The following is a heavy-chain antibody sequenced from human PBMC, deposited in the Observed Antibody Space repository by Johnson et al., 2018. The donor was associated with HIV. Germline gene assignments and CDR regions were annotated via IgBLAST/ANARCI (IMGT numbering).Heavy chain of an antibody. Sequence: VQLVESGGGVVQPGGSLRLSCAASGFTFSSYGMHWVRQAPGKGLEWVAFIGFDGTKSYYSDSLKGRFTISRDNAKNSLYLQMNSMRAEDTAVYYCARALVDDAFDIWGQGTMVTVSA. D-gene: IGHD1-26*01. CDR2: IGFDGTKS. V-gene: IGHV3-30*02. J-gene: IGHJ3*02. CDR3: ARALVDDAFDI. CDR1: GFTFSSYG.